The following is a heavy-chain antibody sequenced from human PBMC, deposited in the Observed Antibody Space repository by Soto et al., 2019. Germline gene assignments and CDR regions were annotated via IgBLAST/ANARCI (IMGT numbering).Heavy chain of an antibody. CDR2: ISYDGSNK. J-gene: IGHJ3*02. CDR3: AKPYYYDSSGYFSGSGAFDI. Sequence: GGSLRLSCAASGFTFSSYGMHWVRQAPGKGLEWVAVISYDGSNKYYADSVKGRFTISRDNSKNTLYLQMNSLRAEDTAVYYCAKPYYYDSSGYFSGSGAFDIWGQGTMVTVSS. D-gene: IGHD3-22*01. CDR1: GFTFSSYG. V-gene: IGHV3-30*18.